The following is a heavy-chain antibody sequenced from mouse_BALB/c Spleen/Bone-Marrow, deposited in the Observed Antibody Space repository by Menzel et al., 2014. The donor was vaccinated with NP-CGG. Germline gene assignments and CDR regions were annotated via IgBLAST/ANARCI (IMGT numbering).Heavy chain of an antibody. CDR2: ILPGRGST. D-gene: IGHD1-1*01. Sequence: QVQLQQSGAELMKPGASVKISCKATGYTFSSYWIEWVKQRPGHGLEWIGEILPGRGSTNYNEKFKGKATFTSDTSSNIAYMQLSSLTSEDSAVYYCARWDATAMDYWGQGASVTVSS. CDR1: GYTFSSYW. CDR3: ARWDATAMDY. V-gene: IGHV1-9*01. J-gene: IGHJ4*01.